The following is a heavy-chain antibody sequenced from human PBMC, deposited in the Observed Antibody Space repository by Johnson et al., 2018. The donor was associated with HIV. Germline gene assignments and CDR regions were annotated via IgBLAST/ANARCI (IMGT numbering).Heavy chain of an antibody. CDR1: GITISRNW. V-gene: IGHV3-74*01. CDR3: ARELVLYSSGWYAPDAFDI. J-gene: IGHJ3*02. CDR2: IKSDGSDT. D-gene: IGHD6-19*01. Sequence: VQLVESGGGLVQPGGSLTLSCAASGITISRNWMHWVRQAPGKGPVWVSRIKSDGSDTSYADSVNGRFTISRDNAKHTLYLQMKSLRAEDTAVYYCARELVLYSSGWYAPDAFDIWGQGTMVTVSS.